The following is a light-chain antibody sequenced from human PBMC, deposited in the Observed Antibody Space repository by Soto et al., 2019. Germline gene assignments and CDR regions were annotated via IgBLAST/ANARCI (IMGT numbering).Light chain of an antibody. CDR1: QGISSY. CDR2: AAS. Sequence: DIQLTQSPSFLSASVGDRVTITCRSSQGISSYLALYQQKPGKAPKLLIYAASTLQSGVPSRFSGSGSGTEFTLTISSLQPEDFATYYCQQLNSYLAFGGGTKVDI. CDR3: QQLNSYLA. V-gene: IGKV1-9*01. J-gene: IGKJ4*01.